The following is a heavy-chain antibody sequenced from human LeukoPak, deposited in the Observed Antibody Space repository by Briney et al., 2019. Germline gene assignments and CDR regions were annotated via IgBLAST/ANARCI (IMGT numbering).Heavy chain of an antibody. D-gene: IGHD3-3*01. CDR3: ARGKLRFLEYRSPNWFDP. V-gene: IGHV3-48*03. CDR1: GFTFSSYE. J-gene: IGHJ5*02. CDR2: ISSSGSTI. Sequence: GGSLRLSCAASGFTFSSYEMNWVRQAPGKGLEWVSYISSSGSTIYYADSVKGRFTISRGNAKNSLYLQMNSLRAEDTAVYYCARGKLRFLEYRSPNWFDPWGQGTLVTVSS.